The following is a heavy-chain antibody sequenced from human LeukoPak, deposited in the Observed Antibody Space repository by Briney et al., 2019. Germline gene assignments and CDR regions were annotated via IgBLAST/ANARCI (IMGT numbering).Heavy chain of an antibody. V-gene: IGHV3-13*04. J-gene: IGHJ4*02. Sequence: LSGGSLRLSCAASGFAFSTYDMHWVRQVTGKGLEWVSAIGIAGDTYYPGSVKGRFTISRENAKNSLYLQMNSLRAGDTAVYYCARDRSAAGLFDSWGQGTLVTVSS. CDR2: IGIAGDT. CDR3: ARDRSAAGLFDS. CDR1: GFAFSTYD. D-gene: IGHD6-13*01.